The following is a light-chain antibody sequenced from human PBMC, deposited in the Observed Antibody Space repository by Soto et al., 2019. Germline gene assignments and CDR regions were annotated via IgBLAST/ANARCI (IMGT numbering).Light chain of an antibody. CDR1: QSVSSN. Sequence: EIVMTQSPATLSVSPGERATLSCRASQSVSSNLAWYQQKPGQAPRFLIYGASNRATGIPDRFSGSGSGTDFTLTITRLEPEDFAMYYCQRYDSFRTFGQGTKVDI. CDR2: GAS. J-gene: IGKJ1*01. V-gene: IGKV3D-15*01. CDR3: QRYDSFRT.